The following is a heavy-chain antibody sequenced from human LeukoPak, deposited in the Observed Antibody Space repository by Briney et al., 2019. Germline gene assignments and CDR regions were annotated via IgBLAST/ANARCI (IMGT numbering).Heavy chain of an antibody. D-gene: IGHD3-10*01. CDR1: GYTFTSYD. CDR3: ARGWLYGSGSYYLNWFDP. V-gene: IGHV1-8*01. Sequence: ASVKVSCKASGYTFTSYDINWVRQATGQGLEWMGWMNPNSGNTGYAQKFQGRVTMTRNTSISTAYMELSSLRSEDTAVYYCARGWLYGSGSYYLNWFDPWGQGTLVTVSS. CDR2: MNPNSGNT. J-gene: IGHJ5*02.